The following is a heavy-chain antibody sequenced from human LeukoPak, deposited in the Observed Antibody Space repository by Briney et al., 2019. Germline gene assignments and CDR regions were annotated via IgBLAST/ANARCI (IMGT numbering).Heavy chain of an antibody. J-gene: IGHJ4*02. D-gene: IGHD6-19*01. V-gene: IGHV4-4*07. CDR3: ARVGSGWFYYFDY. CDR2: ISTSGNI. CDR1: GSSMNGFQ. Sequence: SETLSLTCTVSGSSMNGFQWSWIRQPAGKGLEWIGRISTSGNINYTPSLKSRVTMSVDTSKNQFSLKLTSVTAADTAVYYCARVGSGWFYYFDYWGQGTLVTVSS.